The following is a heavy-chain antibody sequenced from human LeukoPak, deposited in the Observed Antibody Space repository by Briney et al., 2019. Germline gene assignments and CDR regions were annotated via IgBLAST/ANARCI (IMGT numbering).Heavy chain of an antibody. Sequence: GGSLRLSCAASGFTFSSYWMHWVRQAPGKGLVWVSRINSDGSSTSYADSVKGRFTISRDNAKNTLYLQMNSLRAEDTAVYYCARDLTYYYDSSGPYNPYAFDIWGQGTMVTVSS. CDR2: INSDGSST. D-gene: IGHD3-22*01. CDR1: GFTFSSYW. J-gene: IGHJ3*02. CDR3: ARDLTYYYDSSGPYNPYAFDI. V-gene: IGHV3-74*01.